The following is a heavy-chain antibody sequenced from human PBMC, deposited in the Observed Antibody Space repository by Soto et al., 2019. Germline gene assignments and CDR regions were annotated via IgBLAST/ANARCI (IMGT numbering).Heavy chain of an antibody. CDR2: IIPKLGSA. Sequence: SVKVSCKASGGGNLRDYRTTWVRRAPGQGLEWMGGIIPKLGSANYAQNFQGRVTVTADESTNTVYMELRSLRSDDTAVYYCVRGGDGYNIGAVYRCPGTPVTLAS. D-gene: IGHD2-21*01. CDR3: VRGGDGYNIGAVY. CDR1: GGGNLRDYR. J-gene: IGHJ4*02. V-gene: IGHV1-69*13.